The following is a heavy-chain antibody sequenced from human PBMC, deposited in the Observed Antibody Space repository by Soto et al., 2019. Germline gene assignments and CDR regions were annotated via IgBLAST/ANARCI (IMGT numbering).Heavy chain of an antibody. CDR2: IVVDSGNT. CDR3: AADLARLPDAFDI. Sequence: HMQLVQSGPEVKKPGTSVKVSCKASGFTFINSAVQWVRQARGQRLEWIGWIVVDSGNTNYAQKFQERVNITRDMSKSTSYMKLSSLRSEDTAVYYCAADLARLPDAFDIWGQGTMVTVS. V-gene: IGHV1-58*01. J-gene: IGHJ3*02. D-gene: IGHD5-12*01. CDR1: GFTFINSA.